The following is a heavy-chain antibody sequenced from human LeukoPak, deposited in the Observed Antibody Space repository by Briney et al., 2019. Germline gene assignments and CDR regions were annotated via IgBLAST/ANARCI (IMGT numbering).Heavy chain of an antibody. CDR1: GFTFNNHG. CDR2: IGGNGGTT. D-gene: IGHD3-3*01. Sequence: GGSLRLSCAASGFTFNNHGMTWVRQAPGKGLEWVSAIGGNGGTTYYADSVKGRFIISRDNAKNTLYLQMNSLRAEDTAVYYCAKDSRFLEWLWGYWGQGTLVTVSS. CDR3: AKDSRFLEWLWGY. J-gene: IGHJ4*02. V-gene: IGHV3-23*01.